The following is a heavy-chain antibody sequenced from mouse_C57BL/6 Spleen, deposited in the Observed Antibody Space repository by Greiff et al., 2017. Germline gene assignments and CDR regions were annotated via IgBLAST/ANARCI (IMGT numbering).Heavy chain of an antibody. CDR2: INPGSGGT. CDR3: ARSGYDYRGYFDY. V-gene: IGHV1-54*01. D-gene: IGHD2-4*01. CDR1: GYAFTNYL. J-gene: IGHJ2*01. Sequence: VQLQQSGAELVRPGTSVKVSCKASGYAFTNYLIEWVKQRPGQGLEWIGVINPGSGGTNYNEKFKGKATLTADKSSSTAYMQLSSLTSEDSAVYFCARSGYDYRGYFDYWGQGTTLTVSS.